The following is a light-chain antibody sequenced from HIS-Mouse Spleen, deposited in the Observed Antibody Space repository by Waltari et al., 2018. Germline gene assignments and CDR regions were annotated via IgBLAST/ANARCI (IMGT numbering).Light chain of an antibody. Sequence: SYELTQPPSVSVSPGQTARITCSGDALPKKYAYWYQQKSGQAPVLAIYEESKRPSGIPERFSCSSSGTMATLTISGAQVEDEADYYCYSTDSSGNHRVFGGGTKLTVL. J-gene: IGLJ2*01. CDR3: YSTDSSGNHRV. CDR2: EES. V-gene: IGLV3-10*01. CDR1: ALPKKY.